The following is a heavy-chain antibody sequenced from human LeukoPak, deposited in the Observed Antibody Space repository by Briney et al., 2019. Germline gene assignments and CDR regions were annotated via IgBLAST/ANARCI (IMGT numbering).Heavy chain of an antibody. D-gene: IGHD6-13*01. CDR2: ISGSGGST. V-gene: IGHV3-23*01. J-gene: IGHJ6*02. Sequence: GGSLRLSCAASGFTFSSYAMSWVRQAPGKGLEWVSAISGSGGSTYYADSVKGRFTISRDNSKSTLYLQMNSLRAEDTAVYYCARQGSSWYYYYYGMDVWGQGTTVTVSS. CDR3: ARQGSSWYYYYYGMDV. CDR1: GFTFSSYA.